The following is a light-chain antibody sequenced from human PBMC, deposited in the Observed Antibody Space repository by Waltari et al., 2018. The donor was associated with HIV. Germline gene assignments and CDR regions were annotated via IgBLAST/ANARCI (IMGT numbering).Light chain of an antibody. Sequence: EILMTQSPATLSVPSEDRVTLSCRASQSVSSDLAWYRQKPGQAPRLLIYNASTRATGLPARFSGSGSGTEFTLTISSLQSEDFAFYYCQQYNNWPPWTFGQGTKVEIK. V-gene: IGKV3-15*01. J-gene: IGKJ1*01. CDR2: NAS. CDR3: QQYNNWPPWT. CDR1: QSVSSD.